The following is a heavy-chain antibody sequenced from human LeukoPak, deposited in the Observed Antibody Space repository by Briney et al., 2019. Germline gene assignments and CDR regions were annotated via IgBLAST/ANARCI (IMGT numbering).Heavy chain of an antibody. V-gene: IGHV1-2*02. J-gene: IGHJ6*03. CDR3: ARDLGLGPFYYMDV. CDR2: ENPKTRRA. Sequence: ASVKVSCKASGYTFSDYEINWVRQATGQGLEWMGWENPKTRRAGYSRKFQGRVTMTRDTSISTAYMELSRLRSDDTAVYYCARDLGLGPFYYMDVWGKGTTVTVSS. CDR1: GYTFSDYE. D-gene: IGHD3/OR15-3a*01.